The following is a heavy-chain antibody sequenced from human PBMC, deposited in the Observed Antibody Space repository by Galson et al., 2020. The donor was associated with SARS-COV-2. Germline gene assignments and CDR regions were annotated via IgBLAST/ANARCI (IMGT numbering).Heavy chain of an antibody. Sequence: SQTLSLTCAVYGGSFSGYYWSWIRQPPGKGLAWIGEVNHSGSTNYNPSPKSRVTISVDTSKNQFSLKLSSVTAADTAVYYCARGLDGTGRFNGWDYWGQGTLVTVSS. CDR2: VNHSGST. CDR1: GGSFSGYY. D-gene: IGHD2-8*02. CDR3: ARGLDGTGRFNGWDY. V-gene: IGHV4-34*01. J-gene: IGHJ4*02.